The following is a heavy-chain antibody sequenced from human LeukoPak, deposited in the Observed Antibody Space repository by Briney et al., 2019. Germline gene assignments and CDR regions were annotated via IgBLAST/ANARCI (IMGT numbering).Heavy chain of an antibody. CDR1: GYTFTSYY. CDR2: IIPSGGST. D-gene: IGHD3-22*01. Sequence: ASVTVSCKASGYTFTSYYMHWVRQAPGQGLEWMGIIIPSGGSTSYAQKFQGRVTMTRDTSTSTVYMELSSLRAEDTAVYYCARGWDDGSGYSYLYGMDVWGQGTTVTVSS. CDR3: ARGWDDGSGYSYLYGMDV. J-gene: IGHJ6*02. V-gene: IGHV1-46*01.